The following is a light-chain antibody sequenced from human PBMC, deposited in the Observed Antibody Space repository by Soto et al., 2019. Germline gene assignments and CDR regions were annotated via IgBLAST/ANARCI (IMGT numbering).Light chain of an antibody. CDR1: QSVSSIY. CDR2: GAS. CDR3: QQYGSMTIT. J-gene: IGKJ5*01. Sequence: EIVLTQYPGTLSLSPGERATLSWGGSQSVSSIYLDWYQQKHGQAPRLLIYGASSRATGIPERLSGSGSGADLTITISRLENEDFAIYYCQQYGSMTITFGQGTRLEIK. V-gene: IGKV3-20*01.